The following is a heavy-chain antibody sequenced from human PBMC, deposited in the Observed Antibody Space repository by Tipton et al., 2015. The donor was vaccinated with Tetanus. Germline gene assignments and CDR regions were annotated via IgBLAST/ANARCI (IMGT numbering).Heavy chain of an antibody. CDR2: LNPKGGTN. CDR1: GYSFSSHD. Sequence: SGAEVKKPGASVKVSCKASGYSFSSHDIFWVRQASGQGLEWPGWLNPKGGTNGSAEKFQGRFTMTRDTSINTAYMELTSLTSEDTAVYYCARGVEVGHYGMDVWGQGTTVTVSS. J-gene: IGHJ6*02. V-gene: IGHV1-8*01. CDR3: ARGVEVGHYGMDV.